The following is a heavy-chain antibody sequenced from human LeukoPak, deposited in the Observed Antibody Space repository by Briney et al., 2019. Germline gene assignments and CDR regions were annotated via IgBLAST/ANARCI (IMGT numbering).Heavy chain of an antibody. CDR1: GFNFRDHW. CDR3: AKNNGWFHLAQ. V-gene: IGHV3-7*03. D-gene: IGHD6-19*01. J-gene: IGHJ4*02. CDR2: IKNDGSES. Sequence: VGSLRLSCAVSGFNFRDHWMDWVRQAPGKGLEWVGHIKNDGSESYYVDSLKGRFSISRDNTNNALYLQMNSLRVEDTAVYYCAKNNGWFHLAQWGQGTLVTVSS.